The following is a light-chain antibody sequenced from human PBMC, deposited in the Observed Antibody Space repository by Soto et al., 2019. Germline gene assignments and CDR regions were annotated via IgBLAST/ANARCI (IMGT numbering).Light chain of an antibody. J-gene: IGLJ1*01. V-gene: IGLV1-40*01. CDR3: QSYDSSLSGYV. CDR1: SSNIGAGYD. Sequence: QSALTQPPSVSGAAGRRVTISCTGSSSNIGAGYDVHWYQQLPGTAPKLLIYGNSIRPSGVPDRFSGSKSGTSASLAITGLQAEDEAHYYCQSYDSSLSGYVFGTGTKVTVL. CDR2: GNS.